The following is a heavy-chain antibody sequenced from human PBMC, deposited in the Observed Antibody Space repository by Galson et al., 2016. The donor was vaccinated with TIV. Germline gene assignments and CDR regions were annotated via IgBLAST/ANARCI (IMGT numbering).Heavy chain of an antibody. J-gene: IGHJ4*02. CDR1: GFTFGSYG. CDR3: ARGFSSYYFDY. V-gene: IGHV3-30*03. CDR2: VSFDRSDK. D-gene: IGHD6-13*01. Sequence: SLRLSCAASGFTFGSYGMHWVRHGPGKGLEWLAFVSFDRSDKTYADSVKGRFTISRDNFRNTLYLQMSSLRTEDTAVYHCARGFSSYYFDYWGQGTLVTVSS.